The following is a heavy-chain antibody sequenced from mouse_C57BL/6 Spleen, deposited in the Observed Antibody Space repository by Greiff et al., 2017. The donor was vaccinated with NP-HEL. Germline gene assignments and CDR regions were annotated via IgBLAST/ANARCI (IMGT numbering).Heavy chain of an antibody. CDR1: GYAFSSYW. V-gene: IGHV1-80*01. CDR2: IYPGDGDT. J-gene: IGHJ2*01. Sequence: QVQLQQSGAELVKPGASVKISCKASGYAFSSYWMNWVKQRPGKGLEWIGQIYPGDGDTNYNGKFKGKATLTADKSSSTAYMQLSSLTSEDSAVYFCARSRNYGSSDDWGKGTTLTVSS. CDR3: ARSRNYGSSDD. D-gene: IGHD1-1*01.